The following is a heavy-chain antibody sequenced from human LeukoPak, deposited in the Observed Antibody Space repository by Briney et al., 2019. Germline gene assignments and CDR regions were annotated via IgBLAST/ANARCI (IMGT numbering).Heavy chain of an antibody. D-gene: IGHD4-11*01. Sequence: GASVKVSCQASGYTFTSYDINWVRQATGQGLEWLGWMNPNSVNTGYAQKFQGRVTITRKNSISPAYMELSSLGPEEPAVDYVARRLPRHLTTVKGLGWFDPWGQGTLVTVSS. J-gene: IGHJ5*02. CDR3: ARRLPRHLTTVKGLGWFDP. V-gene: IGHV1-8*03. CDR1: GYTFTSYD. CDR2: MNPNSVNT.